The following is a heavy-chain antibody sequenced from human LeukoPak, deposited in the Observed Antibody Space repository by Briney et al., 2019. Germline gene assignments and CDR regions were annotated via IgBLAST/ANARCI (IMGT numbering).Heavy chain of an antibody. Sequence: GGSLRLSCAASGFSFSSYSMNWVRQAPGKGLEWVSSISSSSTYIFYADSVKGRFTISRDNAKNSLYLQMNSLRAEDTAVYYCARDRSGWYYFDYWGQGTLVTVSS. CDR3: ARDRSGWYYFDY. V-gene: IGHV3-21*01. CDR1: GFSFSSYS. CDR2: ISSSSTYI. J-gene: IGHJ4*02. D-gene: IGHD6-19*01.